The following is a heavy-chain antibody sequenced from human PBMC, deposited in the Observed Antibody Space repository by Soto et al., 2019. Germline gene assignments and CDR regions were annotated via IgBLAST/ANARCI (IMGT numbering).Heavy chain of an antibody. CDR1: GFTFDDYA. D-gene: IGHD4-17*01. J-gene: IGHJ4*02. CDR2: ISWNSGSI. Sequence: EVQLVESGGGLVQPGRSLRLSCAASGFTFDDYAMHWVRQAPGKGLEWVSGISWNSGSIGYADSVKGRFTISRDNAKNSLYLQMNSLRAEDTALYYCAKIPSYYGDFDYWGQGTLVTVSS. CDR3: AKIPSYYGDFDY. V-gene: IGHV3-9*01.